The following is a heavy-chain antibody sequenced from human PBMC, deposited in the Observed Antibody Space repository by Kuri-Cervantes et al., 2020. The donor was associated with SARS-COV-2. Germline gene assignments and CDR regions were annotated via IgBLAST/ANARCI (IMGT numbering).Heavy chain of an antibody. CDR2: ISGSGGST. Sequence: GGSLRLSCAASGFTFSSYAMSWVRQAPGKGLEWVSAISGSGGSTYYADSVKGRFTISRDNSKNTLYLQMNSLRAEDTAAYYCAKVDTAMVFFLFDYWGQGTLVTVSS. CDR1: GFTFSSYA. CDR3: AKVDTAMVFFLFDY. J-gene: IGHJ4*02. V-gene: IGHV3-23*01. D-gene: IGHD5-18*01.